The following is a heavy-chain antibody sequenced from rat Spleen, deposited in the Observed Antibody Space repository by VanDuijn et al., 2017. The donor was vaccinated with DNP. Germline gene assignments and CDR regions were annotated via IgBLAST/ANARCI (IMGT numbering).Heavy chain of an antibody. D-gene: IGHD5-1*01. J-gene: IGHJ1*01. CDR2: ISYDGGTT. V-gene: IGHV5-7*01. Sequence: EVQLVGSGGGLVQPGRSLQLSCAASGFTFSDYNMAWVRQAPKKGLEWVATISYDGGTTYYRDSVKGRFTISRDNARNTLYLQMNSLRSEDTATYYCARGSGTYYWYFDFWGPGTMVTVSS. CDR1: GFTFSDYN. CDR3: ARGSGTYYWYFDF.